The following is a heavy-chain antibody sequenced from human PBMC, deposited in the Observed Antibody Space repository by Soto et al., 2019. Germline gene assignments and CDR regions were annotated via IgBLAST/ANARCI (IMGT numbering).Heavy chain of an antibody. Sequence: SXTLSLTCAMSVDSVSSNSAAWNWIRQSPSRGLEWLGRTYYRSKWYNDYAVSVKSRITINPDTSKNQFSLQLNSVTPEDTAVYYCARSYVTFSGWPFEYWGQGTLVTVSS. V-gene: IGHV6-1*01. D-gene: IGHD6-19*01. CDR1: VDSVSSNSAA. J-gene: IGHJ4*02. CDR3: ARSYVTFSGWPFEY. CDR2: TYYRSKWYN.